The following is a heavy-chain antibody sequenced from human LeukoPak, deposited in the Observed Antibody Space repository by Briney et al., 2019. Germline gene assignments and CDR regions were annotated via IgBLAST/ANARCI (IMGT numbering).Heavy chain of an antibody. CDR1: GYTFTSYG. J-gene: IGHJ4*02. Sequence: VASVNVSCKASGYTFTSYGINWVRQAPGQGLECMGWISADNGDTNYAQKLQGRVTMTTETSTSTAYMELSSLRSEDTAVYYCARAKYTYDFWSGYYWDYFDYWGQGTLVTVSS. CDR3: ARAKYTYDFWSGYYWDYFDY. D-gene: IGHD3-3*01. V-gene: IGHV1-18*01. CDR2: ISADNGDT.